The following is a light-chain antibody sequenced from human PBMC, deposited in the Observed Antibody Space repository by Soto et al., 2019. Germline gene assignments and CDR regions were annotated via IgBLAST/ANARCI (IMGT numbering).Light chain of an antibody. CDR1: SSDIGSHNL. CDR3: CSSAGDGTFVI. J-gene: IGLJ2*01. CDR2: EGT. Sequence: QSALTQPASASGSPGQSITISCTGTSSDIGSHNLVSWYQLHPGKAPKLIIYEGTKRPPGVSNHFSGSKSANTASLTISGLQADDEADYYCCSSAGDGTFVIFGGGTKLTVL. V-gene: IGLV2-23*01.